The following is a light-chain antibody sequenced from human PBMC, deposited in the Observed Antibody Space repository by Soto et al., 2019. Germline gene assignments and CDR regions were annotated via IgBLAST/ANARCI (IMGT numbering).Light chain of an antibody. CDR1: SSNIGAGYD. CDR3: LSFDSSLSVV. Sequence: QPVLTQPPSVSGAPGQRVTISCTGSSSNIGAGYDVHWYQQLPGRAPKLLIYGNTNRPSGVPDRFSGSKSGTPASLAITGLQAEDEADYYCLSFDSSLSVVFGGGTKLTVL. V-gene: IGLV1-40*01. CDR2: GNT. J-gene: IGLJ2*01.